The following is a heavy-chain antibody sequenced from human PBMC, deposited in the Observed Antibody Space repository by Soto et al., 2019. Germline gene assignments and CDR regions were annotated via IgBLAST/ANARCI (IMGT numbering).Heavy chain of an antibody. V-gene: IGHV4-31*03. CDR1: GASVSTGVYY. Sequence: QVQLDESGPGLVQPSQTLSLSCTVSGASVSTGVYYWTWIRQHPGKALEWIGYIDNSGSTYYNPSLTGRVDISVDTSKNQFSLNLQSVTAADTAFYYCAGAVSDFDVRRYRTSYFDQWGQGILVTVSS. CDR3: AGAVSDFDVRRYRTSYFDQ. J-gene: IGHJ4*02. D-gene: IGHD3-10*02. CDR2: IDNSGST.